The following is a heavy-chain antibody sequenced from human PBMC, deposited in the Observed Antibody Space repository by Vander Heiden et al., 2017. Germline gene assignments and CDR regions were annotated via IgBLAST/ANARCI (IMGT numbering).Heavy chain of an antibody. V-gene: IGHV1-46*03. CDR3: ARELDNTFYFDY. Sequence: QVQLVQSGAEVKKPGASVKVSCKASGHTFTTYNIHWVRQAPGQGLEWMGIIWPSGSRTGYAQKFQGRITVTRDTSTSTVYMELSSLRSEYTAVYYCARELDNTFYFDYWGQGALVTVSS. CDR1: GHTFTTYN. CDR2: IWPSGSRT. J-gene: IGHJ4*02. D-gene: IGHD2-2*03.